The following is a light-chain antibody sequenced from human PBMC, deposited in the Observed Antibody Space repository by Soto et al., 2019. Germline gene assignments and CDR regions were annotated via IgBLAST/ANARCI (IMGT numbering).Light chain of an antibody. Sequence: QSVLTQPPSVSGSPGQSVTISCTGTSSDVGSYNRVSWYQQPPGTAPKLMIYEVSNRPSGVPDRFSGSKSGNTASLTISGLQAEDEADYYCSLYTSSHWVFGGGTKLTVL. J-gene: IGLJ3*02. V-gene: IGLV2-18*01. CDR1: SSDVGSYNR. CDR3: SLYTSSHWV. CDR2: EVS.